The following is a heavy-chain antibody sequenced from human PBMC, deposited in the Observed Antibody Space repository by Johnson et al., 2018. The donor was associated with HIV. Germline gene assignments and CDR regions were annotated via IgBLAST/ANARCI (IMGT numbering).Heavy chain of an antibody. J-gene: IGHJ3*02. V-gene: IGHV3-30-3*01. Sequence: QVQLVEFGGGLIQPGGSLRLSCAASGFTFSSNPMHWVRQAPGKGLEWVAVMSFDGNNRYYADSVKGRFTISRDNSKNTLYLQMNSLRAEDTAVYYCAREDSAFDIWGQGTMVTVSS. CDR1: GFTFSSNP. CDR3: AREDSAFDI. CDR2: MSFDGNNR.